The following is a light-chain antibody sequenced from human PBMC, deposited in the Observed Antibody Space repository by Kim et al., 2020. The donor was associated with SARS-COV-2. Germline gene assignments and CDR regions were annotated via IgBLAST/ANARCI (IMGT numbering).Light chain of an antibody. CDR1: QSISSR. J-gene: IGKJ2*01. CDR2: DAS. CDR3: QQYNSYPYT. V-gene: IGKV1-5*01. Sequence: SVSVGDRVTMPCRASQSISSRLAWYQHKQGKAPKLLIYDASSMESGVPSRFSGSGSGTKFTLTISSLKPDDFATYYCQQYNSYPYTFGQGTKLEI.